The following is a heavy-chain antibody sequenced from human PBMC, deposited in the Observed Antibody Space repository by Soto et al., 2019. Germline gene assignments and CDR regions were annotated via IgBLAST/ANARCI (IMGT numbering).Heavy chain of an antibody. V-gene: IGHV5-51*01. CDR1: GYSFTSYW. Sequence: GESLKISCKGSGYSFTSYWIGWVRQMPGKGLEWMGIIYPGDSDTRYSPSFQGQVTISADKSISTAYLQWSSLKALDTAMYYCARHFHYHPGSFGMDVWGQGTTVTVSS. D-gene: IGHD6-6*01. CDR3: ARHFHYHPGSFGMDV. J-gene: IGHJ6*02. CDR2: IYPGDSDT.